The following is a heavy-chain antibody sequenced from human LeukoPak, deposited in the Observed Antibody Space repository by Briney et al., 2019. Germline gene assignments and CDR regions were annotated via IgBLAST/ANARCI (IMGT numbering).Heavy chain of an antibody. V-gene: IGHV3-48*01. J-gene: IGHJ4*02. D-gene: IGHD3-16*02. CDR3: AKEYYDYVWGGYRYTMGFDY. CDR1: GFTFSSYS. Sequence: GGSLRLSCAASGFTFSSYSMNWVRQAPGEGLEWVSYISGSSTAIYYADSVKGRFTISRDNAKNSLYLQMNSLRTEDTALYYCAKEYYDYVWGGYRYTMGFDYWGQGTLVTVSS. CDR2: ISGSSTAI.